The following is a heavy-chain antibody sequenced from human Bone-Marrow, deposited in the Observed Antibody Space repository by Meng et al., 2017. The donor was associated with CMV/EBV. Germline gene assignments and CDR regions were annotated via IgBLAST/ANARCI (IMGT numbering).Heavy chain of an antibody. CDR3: AREETRITMVRGVTINIDY. D-gene: IGHD3-10*01. V-gene: IGHV4-34*01. J-gene: IGHJ4*02. Sequence: SETLSSTGSALGGSFSGYYWSWIRQPPGKGLEWIGSIYHSGSTYDNPSLKSRVTISVETSKNQFSLKLSSVTAADTDVYYCAREETRITMVRGVTINIDYWGQGTLVTVSS. CDR1: GGSFSGYY. CDR2: IYHSGST.